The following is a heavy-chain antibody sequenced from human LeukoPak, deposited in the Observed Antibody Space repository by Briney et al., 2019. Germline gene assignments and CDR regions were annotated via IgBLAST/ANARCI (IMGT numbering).Heavy chain of an antibody. Sequence: HTGGSLRLSCAASGFTFSSYAMSWVRQAPGKGLEWVSAISGSGGSTYYADSVKGRFTISRDNSKNTLYLQMNSLRAEDTAVYYCAKFPRVVINEYYFDYWGQGTLVTVSS. J-gene: IGHJ4*02. CDR2: ISGSGGST. V-gene: IGHV3-23*01. CDR1: GFTFSSYA. CDR3: AKFPRVVINEYYFDY. D-gene: IGHD3-22*01.